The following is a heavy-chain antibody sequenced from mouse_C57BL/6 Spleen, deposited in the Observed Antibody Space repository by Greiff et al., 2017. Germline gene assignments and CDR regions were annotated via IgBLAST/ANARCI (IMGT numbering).Heavy chain of an antibody. D-gene: IGHD2-3*01. J-gene: IGHJ3*01. CDR1: GFPITSGYY. Sequence: VKLMESGPGLVKPSQSLFLTCSITGFPITSGYYWIWIRQSPGKPLEWMGYITHSGETFYNPSLQSPISITREPSKNQFFLQLNSVTTEDTAMYYCAGDHDGYFLFAYWGQGTLVTVSA. V-gene: IGHV12-3*01. CDR2: ITHSGET. CDR3: AGDHDGYFLFAY.